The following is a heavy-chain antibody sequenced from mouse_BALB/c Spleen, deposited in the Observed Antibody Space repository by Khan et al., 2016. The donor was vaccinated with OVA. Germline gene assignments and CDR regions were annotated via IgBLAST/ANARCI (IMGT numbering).Heavy chain of an antibody. Sequence: VQLQESGPGLVQPSQSLSITCTVSGFSLTSYGVHWVRQSPGKGLEWLGVIWSGGTTDYNAAFISRLSISKDNSKSHVFFKMNSLHANDTAIYYCARNSDYVHWYFDVWGAGTTVTVSS. V-gene: IGHV2-2*02. CDR3: ARNSDYVHWYFDV. CDR2: IWSGGTT. D-gene: IGHD2-13*01. J-gene: IGHJ1*01. CDR1: GFSLTSYG.